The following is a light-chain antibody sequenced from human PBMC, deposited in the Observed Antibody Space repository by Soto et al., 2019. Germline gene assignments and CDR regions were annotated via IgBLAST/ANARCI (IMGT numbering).Light chain of an antibody. CDR1: SKDVACHNY. CDR3: NPYTRSSTYI. CDR2: EVS. Sequence: SALTWLACGSGSPGQSITISCSGNSKDVACHNYVSSYQQYPSKAPKVMIYEVSNRHSAVSNRFSGSKSGNTASLTISGLQTGDDADYYCNPYTRSSTYIFGTWTNVNVL. J-gene: IGLJ1*01. V-gene: IGLV2-14*01.